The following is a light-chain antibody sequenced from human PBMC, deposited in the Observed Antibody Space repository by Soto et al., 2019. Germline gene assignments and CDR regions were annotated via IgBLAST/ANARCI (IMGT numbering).Light chain of an antibody. J-gene: IGKJ5*01. CDR1: QGISSY. Sequence: IQLTHSPSSLSASVGDIVTITCRASQGISSYLAWYQQKPGKAPKLLIYAASTLQTGVPSRFSGSGSGTDFTLTIRSLQPEDFATYYCQQLDSYPITFGQGTRLEIK. V-gene: IGKV1-9*01. CDR3: QQLDSYPIT. CDR2: AAS.